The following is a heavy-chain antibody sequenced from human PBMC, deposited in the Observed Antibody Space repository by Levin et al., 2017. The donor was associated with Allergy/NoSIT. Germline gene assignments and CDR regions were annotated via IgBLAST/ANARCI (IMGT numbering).Heavy chain of an antibody. V-gene: IGHV3-23*01. CDR2: ISTSSEFI. D-gene: IGHD6-13*01. CDR1: GFIFSSSA. Sequence: SCAASGFIFSSSAMSWVRQAPGKGLEWVAAISTSSEFIFYADSVKGRFTISRDNSKNRLYLQMTSLRVEDTAVYYCAKGGVQLAYSFDSWGQGALVTVSS. J-gene: IGHJ4*02. CDR3: AKGGVQLAYSFDS.